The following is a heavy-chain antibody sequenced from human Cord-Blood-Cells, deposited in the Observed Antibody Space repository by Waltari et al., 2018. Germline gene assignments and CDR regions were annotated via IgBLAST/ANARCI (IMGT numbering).Heavy chain of an antibody. V-gene: IGHV4-39*01. D-gene: IGHD3-9*01. CDR1: GGSISSSSYY. J-gene: IGHJ4*02. CDR2: IYYSGST. CDR3: ARHTDPLRYFDYMADY. Sequence: QLQLQESGPGLVKPSETLSLTCTVSGGSISSSSYYWGWIRQPPGKGLEWIGSIYYSGSTYYHPSLKSRVTISVDTSQNQFSLKLSSVTAADTAVYYCARHTDPLRYFDYMADYWGQGTLVTVSS.